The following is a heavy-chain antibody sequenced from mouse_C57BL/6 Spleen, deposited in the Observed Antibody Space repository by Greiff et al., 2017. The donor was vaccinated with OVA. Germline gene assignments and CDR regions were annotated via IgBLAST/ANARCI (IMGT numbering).Heavy chain of an antibody. CDR2: INPNNGGT. V-gene: IGHV1-22*01. CDR3: ARAAYYYGSSYRYFDV. Sequence: VQLQQSGPELVKPGASVTMSCKASGYTFTDYNMHWVKQSHGKSLEWIGYINPNNGGTSYNQKFKGKATLTVNKSSSTAYMELRSLTSEDSAVYYCARAAYYYGSSYRYFDVWGTGTTVTVSS. J-gene: IGHJ1*03. CDR1: GYTFTDYN. D-gene: IGHD1-1*01.